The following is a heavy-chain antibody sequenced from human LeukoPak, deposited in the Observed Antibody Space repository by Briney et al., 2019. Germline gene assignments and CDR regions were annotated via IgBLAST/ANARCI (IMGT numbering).Heavy chain of an antibody. Sequence: PGGSLRLSCAASGFTFSSYGMHWVRQAPGKGLEWVAVISYDGSNKYYADSAKGRFTISRDNSKNTLYLQMNSLRAEDTAVYYCANGGLNRNSVMTDYWGQGTLVTVSS. CDR3: ANGGLNRNSVMTDY. J-gene: IGHJ4*02. V-gene: IGHV3-30*18. CDR1: GFTFSSYG. CDR2: ISYDGSNK. D-gene: IGHD3-16*01.